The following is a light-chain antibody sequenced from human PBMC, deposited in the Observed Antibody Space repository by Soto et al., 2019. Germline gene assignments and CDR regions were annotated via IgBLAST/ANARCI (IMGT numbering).Light chain of an antibody. V-gene: IGLV3-21*04. CDR2: YDS. Sequence: SYELTQPPSVSVAPGETASITCGGTNIGTKSVHWYQQTPGQAPILVIYYDSDRPSGIPERFSGSNSGNTATLTISRVEAGDEADYYCQVWDNSNVPRVVLGGGTKLTVL. CDR1: NIGTKS. CDR3: QVWDNSNVPRVV. J-gene: IGLJ2*01.